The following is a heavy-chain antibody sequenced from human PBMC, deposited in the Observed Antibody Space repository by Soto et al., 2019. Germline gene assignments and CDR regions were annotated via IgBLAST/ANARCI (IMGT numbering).Heavy chain of an antibody. V-gene: IGHV3-7*01. J-gene: IGHJ6*02. CDR2: IRGDGSEK. CDR1: GFTFSDFW. Sequence: EVRLVESGGGLVQPGGSLRLSCEASGFTFSDFWMSWVRQAPGKGLEWVANIRGDGSEKRYVDSVRGRFTISRDNDKNSVYLQMNSLRGDDTALYYCGRDEVRNGVGVWGQGTTVTVSS. CDR3: GRDEVRNGVGV.